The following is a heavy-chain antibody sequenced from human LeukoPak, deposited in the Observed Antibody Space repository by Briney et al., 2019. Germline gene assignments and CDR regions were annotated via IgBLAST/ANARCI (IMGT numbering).Heavy chain of an antibody. J-gene: IGHJ4*02. V-gene: IGHV4-38-2*01. D-gene: IGHD6-19*01. CDR1: GYSISSGYY. CDR3: ARLKAGYSSGWYFDY. CDR2: IYHSGST. Sequence: SETLFLTCAVSGYSISSGYYWGWIRQPPGKGLEWIGSIYHSGSTYYNPSFKSRVTISVDTSKNQFSLKLSSVTAADTAVYYCARLKAGYSSGWYFDYWGQGTLVTVSS.